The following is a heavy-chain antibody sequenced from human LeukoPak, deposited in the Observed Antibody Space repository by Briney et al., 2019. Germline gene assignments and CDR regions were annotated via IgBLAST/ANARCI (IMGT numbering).Heavy chain of an antibody. J-gene: IGHJ6*03. CDR3: ARDSIVRGNIGNDMDV. CDR1: GFTFDDYA. V-gene: IGHV3-9*01. CDR2: ISWSSGNI. Sequence: GGSLRLSCAASGFTFDDYAMHWVRQAPGKGLEGVAGISWSSGNIGYADSVKGRFTISRDNAKNSLYLQMNSLRAGDTAVYYCARDSIVRGNIGNDMDVWGKGTTVTVSS. D-gene: IGHD2-8*01.